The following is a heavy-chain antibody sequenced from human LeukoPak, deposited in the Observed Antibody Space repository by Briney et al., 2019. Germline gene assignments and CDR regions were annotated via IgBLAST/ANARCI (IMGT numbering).Heavy chain of an antibody. CDR2: ISAYNGNT. V-gene: IGHV1-18*01. D-gene: IGHD3-22*01. Sequence: GASVKVSCKASGYTFTSYGISWVRQAPGQGLEWMGWISAYNGNTNYAQKLQGRVTMTTDTSTSTAYMELRSPRSDDTAVYYCARDPYYYDSSGPFDYWGQGTLVTVSS. CDR1: GYTFTSYG. J-gene: IGHJ4*02. CDR3: ARDPYYYDSSGPFDY.